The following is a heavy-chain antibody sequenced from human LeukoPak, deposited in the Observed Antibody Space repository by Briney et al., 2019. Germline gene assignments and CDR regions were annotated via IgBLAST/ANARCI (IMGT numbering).Heavy chain of an antibody. CDR3: ARMTGGLWDY. V-gene: IGHV3-7*05. D-gene: IGHD2-15*01. CDR2: IKEDGSEK. Sequence: GGSLRLSCAAPGFTFSTYWMSWLRQAPGKGLDWVANIKEDGSEKYYVDSVEGRFTISRDNAKNSLSLQLNSLRAEDTAVYYCARMTGGLWDYWGQGTLVTVSS. CDR1: GFTFSTYW. J-gene: IGHJ4*02.